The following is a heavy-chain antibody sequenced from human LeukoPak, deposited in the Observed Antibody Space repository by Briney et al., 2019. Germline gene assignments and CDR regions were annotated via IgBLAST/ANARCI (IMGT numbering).Heavy chain of an antibody. V-gene: IGHV3-23*01. CDR1: GFTFRNYT. CDR3: AREHVGGEWGRAFDI. CDR2: ISGSGGST. D-gene: IGHD3-10*02. Sequence: GGSLRLSCAASGFTFRNYTMTWVRQAPGKGLEWVSAISGSGGSTYYADSVKGRFTISRANARNSLNLQLNGLRAEDTGLYYCAREHVGGEWGRAFDIWGQGTMVTVSS. J-gene: IGHJ3*02.